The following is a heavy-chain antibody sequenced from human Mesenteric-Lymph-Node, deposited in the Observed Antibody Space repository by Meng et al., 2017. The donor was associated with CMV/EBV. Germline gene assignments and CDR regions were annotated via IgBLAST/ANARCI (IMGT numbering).Heavy chain of an antibody. Sequence: LSLTCAASGFTFSSYNMNWVRQAPGKGLEWVSSISRTSNYIYYVDSVKGRFTISRDNAKNSPYLRMNSLRAEDTAVYFCARDKAPAGYYYYGMDVWGQGTTVTVSS. CDR2: ISRTSNYI. J-gene: IGHJ6*02. CDR1: GFTFSSYN. CDR3: ARDKAPAGYYYYGMDV. D-gene: IGHD2-2*01. V-gene: IGHV3-21*01.